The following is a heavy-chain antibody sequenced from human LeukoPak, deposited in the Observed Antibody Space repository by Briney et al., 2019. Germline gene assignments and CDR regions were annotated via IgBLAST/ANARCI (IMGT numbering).Heavy chain of an antibody. CDR3: AQDLACIRFDN. J-gene: IGHJ4*02. Sequence: QPGRSLRPSCAASGSIFSSHGMNWVRQDPGKWMEWVSGISPSGDITHYAVSVKGRFTISRDNSKNTVYLQMDSLRFEDAADYYCAQDLACIRFDNWGQGTLVTVSS. V-gene: IGHV3-23*01. CDR1: GSIFSSHG. CDR2: ISPSGDIT. D-gene: IGHD2-21*01.